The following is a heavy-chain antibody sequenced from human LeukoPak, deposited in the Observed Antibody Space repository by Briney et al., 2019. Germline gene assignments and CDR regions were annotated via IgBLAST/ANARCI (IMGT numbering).Heavy chain of an antibody. J-gene: IGHJ3*02. Sequence: GESLKISFKGSGXSFTSYWISWVRQMPGKGLEWMGRIDPSDSYTIYSPSFQGHVTISADKSISTAYLQWSSLKASDTAMYYCARWGVLYAFDIWGQGTMVTVSS. CDR3: ARWGVLYAFDI. D-gene: IGHD2-2*02. V-gene: IGHV5-10-1*01. CDR1: GXSFTSYW. CDR2: IDPSDSYT.